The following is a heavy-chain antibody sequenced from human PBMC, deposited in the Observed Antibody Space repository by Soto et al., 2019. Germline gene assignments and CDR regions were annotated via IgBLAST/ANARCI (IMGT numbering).Heavy chain of an antibody. D-gene: IGHD1-26*01. CDR3: ARRRGIVGADDAFDI. V-gene: IGHV1-69*01. CDR1: GGTFSSYA. CDR2: IIPIFGTA. J-gene: IGHJ3*02. Sequence: QVQLVQSGAEVKKPESSVKVSCKASGGTFSSYAISWVREAPGQGLEWMGGIIPIFGTANYAQKFQGRVTITADESTSTAYMELSSLRSEDTAVSYCARRRGIVGADDAFDIWGQGTMVTVSS.